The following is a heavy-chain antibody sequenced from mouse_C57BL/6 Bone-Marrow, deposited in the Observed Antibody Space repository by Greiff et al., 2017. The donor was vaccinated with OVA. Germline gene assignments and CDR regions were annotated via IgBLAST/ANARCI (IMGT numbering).Heavy chain of an antibody. CDR2: IYPGNSDT. J-gene: IGHJ2*01. D-gene: IGHD1-1*01. CDR3: SYYYGSSLDY. Sequence: EVQLQESGTVLARPGASVKMSCKTSGYTFTSSWMHWVKQRPGQGLEWIGAIYPGNSDTSYNQKFKGKAKLTAVTSASTAYMELSSLTNEDSAVYYCSYYYGSSLDYWGQGTTLTVSS. V-gene: IGHV1-5*01. CDR1: GYTFTSSW.